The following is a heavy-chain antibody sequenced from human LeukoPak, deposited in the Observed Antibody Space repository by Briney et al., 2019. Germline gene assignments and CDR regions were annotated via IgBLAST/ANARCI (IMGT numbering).Heavy chain of an antibody. CDR2: ISAYNGNT. CDR3: AADLSVEAPDGTVSYYYMDV. Sequence: ASVKVSCKASGYTFTSYGISWVRQAPGQGLEWMGWISAYNGNTNYAQKLQGRVTMTTDTSTSTAYMELRSLRSDDTAVYYCAADLSVEAPDGTVSYYYMDVWGKGTTVTVSS. CDR1: GYTFTSYG. J-gene: IGHJ6*03. D-gene: IGHD2-15*01. V-gene: IGHV1-18*01.